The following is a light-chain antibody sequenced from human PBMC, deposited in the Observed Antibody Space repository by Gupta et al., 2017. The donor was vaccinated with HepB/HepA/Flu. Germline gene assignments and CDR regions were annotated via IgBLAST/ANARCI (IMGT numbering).Light chain of an antibody. CDR3: SSYTSSSTPVV. Sequence: QSALTQPASVSGSPGQSIIISCTGTSSDVGGYNYVSWYQQHPGKAPKLMIYDVRNRPSGVSNRFSGSKSGNTASLTISGLQAEDEADYYCSSYTSSSTPVVFGGGTKLTVL. CDR2: DVR. CDR1: SSDVGGYNY. V-gene: IGLV2-14*01. J-gene: IGLJ2*01.